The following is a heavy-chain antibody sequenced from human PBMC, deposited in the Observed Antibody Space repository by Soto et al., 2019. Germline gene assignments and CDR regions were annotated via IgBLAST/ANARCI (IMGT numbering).Heavy chain of an antibody. Sequence: QVQLVQSGAEMRKPGSSLRVSCKASGGTFSDYAFSWVRQAPGQGLEWMGRIVPRFGSPNYAQKFGGRVTITADTSTSTVYMELSSLRFDDTAVYFCARDRIQLRLGKYSFNGMDVWGQGTTITVSS. V-gene: IGHV1-69*06. CDR2: IVPRFGSP. CDR3: ARDRIQLRLGKYSFNGMDV. J-gene: IGHJ6*02. CDR1: GGTFSDYA. D-gene: IGHD3-16*01.